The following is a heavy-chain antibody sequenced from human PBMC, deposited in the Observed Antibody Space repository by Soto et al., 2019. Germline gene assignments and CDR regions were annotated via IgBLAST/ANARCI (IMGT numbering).Heavy chain of an antibody. CDR2: IYHSGST. J-gene: IGHJ4*02. V-gene: IGHV4-30-2*01. CDR3: ARVGYYYDSSGYYDY. Sequence: SETLSLTCAVSGDSISRGGYSWSWIRQPPGKGLEWIGYIYHSGSTYYNPSLKSRVTISVDRSKNQFSLKLSSVTAADTAVYYCARVGYYYDSSGYYDYWGQGTLVTVSS. CDR1: GDSISRGGYS. D-gene: IGHD3-22*01.